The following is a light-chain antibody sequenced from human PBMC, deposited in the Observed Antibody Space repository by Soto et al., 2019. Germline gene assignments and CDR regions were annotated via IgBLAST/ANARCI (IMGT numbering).Light chain of an antibody. CDR1: SDGNTY. V-gene: IGKV2-30*01. Sequence: DVVMTQSPLSLPVTLGQPSDGNTYLNWLHQRPGHSPRRLIYRVSNRDSGVPDRFSGSGSGTDFTLKISRVEAEDVGVYYCMQSTHWPPKTFGQGTKVDIK. CDR2: RVS. CDR3: MQSTHWPPKT. J-gene: IGKJ1*01.